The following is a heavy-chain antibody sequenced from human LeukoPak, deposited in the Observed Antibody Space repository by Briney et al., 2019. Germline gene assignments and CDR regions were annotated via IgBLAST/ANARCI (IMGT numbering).Heavy chain of an antibody. V-gene: IGHV4-34*01. CDR1: GGSFSGYY. CDR3: ARAGDCSGGSCYSSIGMDV. J-gene: IGHJ6*02. Sequence: SETLSLTCAVYGGSFSGYYWSWIRQPPVKGLEWIGEINHSGSTNYNPSLKSRVTISVDTSKNQFSLKLSSVTAADTAVYYCARAGDCSGGSCYSSIGMDVWGQGTTVTVSS. D-gene: IGHD2-15*01. CDR2: INHSGST.